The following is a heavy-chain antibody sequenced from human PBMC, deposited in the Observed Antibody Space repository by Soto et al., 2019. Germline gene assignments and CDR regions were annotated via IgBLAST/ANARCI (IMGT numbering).Heavy chain of an antibody. Sequence: SLRLSCAASGFTFSSYGMHWVRQAPGKGLEWVAVISYDGSNKYYADSVKGRLTISRDNSKNTLYLQMNSLRAEDTAVYYCAKDSVAARPPHYYGMDVWGQGTTVTVSS. V-gene: IGHV3-30*18. D-gene: IGHD6-6*01. J-gene: IGHJ6*02. CDR2: ISYDGSNK. CDR1: GFTFSSYG. CDR3: AKDSVAARPPHYYGMDV.